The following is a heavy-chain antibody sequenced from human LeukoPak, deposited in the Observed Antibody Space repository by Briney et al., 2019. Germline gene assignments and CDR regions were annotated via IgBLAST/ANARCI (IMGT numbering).Heavy chain of an antibody. V-gene: IGHV3-53*01. CDR3: ARILRVIEH. J-gene: IGHJ4*02. Sequence: GGSLRLSCAASGFTVSSNYMSWVRQPPGKGLEWVSVIYSGGSTYYAASVKGRFTISRDKSKNTLYLQMNSLRAEDTAVYYCARILRVIEHWGRGIVDSVLS. CDR1: GFTVSSNY. D-gene: IGHD3-22*01. CDR2: IYSGGST.